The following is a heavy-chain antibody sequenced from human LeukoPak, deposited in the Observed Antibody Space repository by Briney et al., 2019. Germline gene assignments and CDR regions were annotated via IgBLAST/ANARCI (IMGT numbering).Heavy chain of an antibody. Sequence: SQTLSLTCTVSGGSISSGDYYWSWIRQLPGKGLEWIGYIYYSGSTYYNPSLKSRVTISVDTSKNQFSLKLSSVTAADTAVYYCARVRYYYGSGSLDDYLGQGTLVTVSS. CDR3: ARVRYYYGSGSLDDY. J-gene: IGHJ4*02. CDR2: IYYSGST. D-gene: IGHD3-10*01. CDR1: GGSISSGDYY. V-gene: IGHV4-30-4*01.